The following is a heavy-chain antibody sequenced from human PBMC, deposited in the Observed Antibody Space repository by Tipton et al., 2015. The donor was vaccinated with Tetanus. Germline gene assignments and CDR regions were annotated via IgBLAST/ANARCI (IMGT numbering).Heavy chain of an antibody. V-gene: IGHV4-31*03. Sequence: TLSLTCTVSGGSISSGGYYWSWIRQHPGKGLEWIGDIFYSGSTYYNPSLKSRVTMSVDTSKNQFSLKSNSVTAADTAVYYCARDQARGARGWNYFDYWGQGTLVSVSS. CDR2: IFYSGST. J-gene: IGHJ4*02. CDR3: ARDQARGARGWNYFDY. CDR1: GGSISSGGYY. D-gene: IGHD1-26*01.